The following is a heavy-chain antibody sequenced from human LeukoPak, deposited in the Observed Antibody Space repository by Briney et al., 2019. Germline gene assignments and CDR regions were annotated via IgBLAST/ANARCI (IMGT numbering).Heavy chain of an antibody. V-gene: IGHV1-18*01. CDR1: GYTFTSYG. CDR2: INAYNGNT. J-gene: IGHJ4*02. Sequence: ASVKASCKASGYTFTSYGISWVRQAPGQGLEWMGWINAYNGNTNYAQKLQGRVTMTTDTSTSTAYMELRSLRSDDTAVYYCARGVYDSSGYTSPTPPDYWGQGTLVTVSS. D-gene: IGHD3-22*01. CDR3: ARGVYDSSGYTSPTPPDY.